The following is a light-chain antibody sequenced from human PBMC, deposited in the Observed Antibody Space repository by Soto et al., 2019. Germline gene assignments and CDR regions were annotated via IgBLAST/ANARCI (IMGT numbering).Light chain of an antibody. V-gene: IGKV1-33*01. J-gene: IGKJ5*01. Sequence: DIQMTQSPSSLSASVGDRVTITCQASQDISFFLNWYQQKPGKAPNLLIYDASILQAGVPSRFSGGGSGTEFTFTISSLHPEDVATYDCQQFDTLITFGQGTRLEIK. CDR3: QQFDTLIT. CDR2: DAS. CDR1: QDISFF.